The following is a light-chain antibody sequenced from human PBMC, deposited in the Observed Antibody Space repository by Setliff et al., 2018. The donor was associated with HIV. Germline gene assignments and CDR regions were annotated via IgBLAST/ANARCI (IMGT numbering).Light chain of an antibody. CDR1: SSDVGGYNY. J-gene: IGLJ1*01. CDR2: DVS. Sequence: SVLTQPPSASGSPGQSITSSCTGTSSDVGGYNYVSWYQQHPGKGPNLMIYDVSKWPSGVSNRFSGSKSGNTASLTISGLQTEDEADYYCSSYTSSSTYVFGTGTKGTV. CDR3: SSYTSSSTYV. V-gene: IGLV2-14*01.